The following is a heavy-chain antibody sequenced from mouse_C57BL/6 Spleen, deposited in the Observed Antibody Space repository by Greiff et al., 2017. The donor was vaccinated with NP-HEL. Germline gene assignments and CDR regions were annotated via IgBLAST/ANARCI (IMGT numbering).Heavy chain of an antibody. J-gene: IGHJ4*01. D-gene: IGHD4-1*01. CDR1: GYTFTDYE. CDR2: IDPETGGT. V-gene: IGHV1-15*01. CDR3: TRGETGTFAMDY. Sequence: VQLQQSGAELVRPGASVTLSCKASGYTFTDYEMHWVKQTPVHGLEWIGAIDPETGGTAYNQKFKGKAILTADKSSSTAYMELRSLTSEDSAVYYYTRGETGTFAMDYWGQGTSVTVSS.